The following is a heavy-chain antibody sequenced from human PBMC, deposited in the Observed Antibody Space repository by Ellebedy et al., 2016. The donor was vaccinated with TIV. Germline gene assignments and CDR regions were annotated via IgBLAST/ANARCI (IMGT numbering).Heavy chain of an antibody. J-gene: IGHJ3*02. CDR2: IYYSGST. D-gene: IGHD6-13*01. Sequence: GSLRLXXTVSGGSISSYYWSWIRQPPGKGLEWIGYIYYSGSTNCNPSLKSRVMISVDTSKNQFSLKLTSMTAADTAVYYCASRIAAVGTAFDIWGQGTMVTVSS. V-gene: IGHV4-59*08. CDR3: ASRIAAVGTAFDI. CDR1: GGSISSYY.